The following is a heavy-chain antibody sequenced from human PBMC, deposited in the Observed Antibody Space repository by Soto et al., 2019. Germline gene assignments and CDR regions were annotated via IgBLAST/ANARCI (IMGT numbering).Heavy chain of an antibody. D-gene: IGHD1-26*01. J-gene: IGHJ4*02. CDR3: AKSGSHSYFDY. Sequence: EVQLVESGGGLVKPGGSLRLSCAASGFTFSSYSMNWVRQAPGKGLEWVASISSSAGNTYYADSVKGRFTISRDNSKNTLYLQMNSLRADDTAVYYCAKSGSHSYFDYWGQGTLVTVSS. CDR2: ISSSAGNT. CDR1: GFTFSSYS. V-gene: IGHV3-21*01.